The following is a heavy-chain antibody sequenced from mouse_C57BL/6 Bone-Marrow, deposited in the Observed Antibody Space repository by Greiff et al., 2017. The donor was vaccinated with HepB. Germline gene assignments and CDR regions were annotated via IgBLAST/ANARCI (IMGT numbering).Heavy chain of an antibody. V-gene: IGHV1-18*01. D-gene: IGHD2-1*01. CDR2: INPNNGGT. J-gene: IGHJ4*01. CDR1: GYTFTDYN. Sequence: EVQLQQSGPELVKPGASVKIPCKASGYTFTDYNMDWVKQSHGKSLEWIGDINPNNGGTIYNQKFKGKATLTVDKSSSTAYMELRSLTSEDTAVYYCARPIYYGNSYAMDYWGQGTSVTVSS. CDR3: ARPIYYGNSYAMDY.